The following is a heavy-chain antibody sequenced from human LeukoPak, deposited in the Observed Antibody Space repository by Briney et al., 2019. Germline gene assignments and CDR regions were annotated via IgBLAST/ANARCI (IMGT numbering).Heavy chain of an antibody. CDR1: GGSISSYY. CDR2: IYYSGST. Sequence: SETLSLTCTVSGGSISSYYWSWIRQPPGKGLEWIGCIYYSGSTNYNPSLKSRVTISVDTSKNQFSLKLSSVTAADTAVYYCARLHYYGSGSYCPFDYWGQGTLVTVSS. CDR3: ARLHYYGSGSYCPFDY. V-gene: IGHV4-59*08. D-gene: IGHD3-10*01. J-gene: IGHJ4*02.